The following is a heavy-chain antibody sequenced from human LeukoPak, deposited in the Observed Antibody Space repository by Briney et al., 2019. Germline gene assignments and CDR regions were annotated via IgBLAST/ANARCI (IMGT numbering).Heavy chain of an antibody. V-gene: IGHV1-69-2*01. CDR2: VDPEDGET. J-gene: IGHJ4*02. CDR3: ATDPGIVVVASSNRGGDY. CDR1: GYTFTDYY. Sequence: ASVKVSCKASGYTFTDYYIRWVQQAPGKGLEWMGLVDPEDGETKYAEKFQGRVTITTDTSTDTAYMELSSLRSEDTAVYYCATDPGIVVVASSNRGGDYWGQGTLVSVSS. D-gene: IGHD2-2*01.